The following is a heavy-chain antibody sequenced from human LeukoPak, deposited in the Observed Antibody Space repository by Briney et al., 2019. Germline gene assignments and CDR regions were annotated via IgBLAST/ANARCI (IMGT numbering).Heavy chain of an antibody. D-gene: IGHD3-10*01. CDR3: ARWGSGSLFDY. CDR1: GGSISSSSYY. Sequence: SETLSLTCTVSGGSISSSSYYWGWIRQPPGKGLEWIGSIYYSGSTYYNPSLKSRVTISVDTSKNQFSLKLSSVTAADTAVYYCARWGSGSLFDYWGQGTLVTVSS. J-gene: IGHJ4*02. V-gene: IGHV4-39*01. CDR2: IYYSGST.